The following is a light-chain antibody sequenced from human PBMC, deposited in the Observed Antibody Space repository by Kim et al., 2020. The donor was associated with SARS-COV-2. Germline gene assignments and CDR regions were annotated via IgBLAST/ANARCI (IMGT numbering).Light chain of an antibody. CDR1: QGISSW. CDR2: AAS. J-gene: IGKJ1*01. V-gene: IGKV1-12*01. CDR3: QQSKSFPWT. Sequence: ASVGGRVTITCRASQGISSWLAWYQQKPGKAPKLLVYAASSLQSGVPSRFSGSGSGTDFTLTISSLQPEDFGTYYCQQSKSFPWTFGQGTKVDIK.